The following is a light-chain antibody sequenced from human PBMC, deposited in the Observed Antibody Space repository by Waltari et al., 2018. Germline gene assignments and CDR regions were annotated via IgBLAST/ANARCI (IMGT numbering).Light chain of an antibody. CDR1: KIDYKR. Sequence: YVLTQPPSVSVAPGRTATIACGGDKIDYKRLYWYQQRPGQAPVLVIYDDDDRPSGIPERFYASNSGNVAALTISGVEVADEADYYCQIWDSRTNQFIFGPGTRLTVV. CDR2: DDD. CDR3: QIWDSRTNQFI. V-gene: IGLV3-21*04. J-gene: IGLJ1*01.